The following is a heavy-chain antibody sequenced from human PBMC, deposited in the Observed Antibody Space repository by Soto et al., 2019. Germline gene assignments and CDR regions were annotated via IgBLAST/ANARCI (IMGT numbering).Heavy chain of an antibody. J-gene: IGHJ4*02. CDR3: AMQRAGFGAGSDTYYFDY. CDR2: ISGCGGTT. CDR1: GFTFSSNA. V-gene: IGHV3-23*01. Sequence: EVQLLESGGGLVQPGGSLRISCIGSGFTFSSNAMRWVRQAPGKGLEWVAAISGCGGTTYYADSVKGRFAVSRDNSNNSLYMQMTCRRAADTAVSFCAMQRAGFGAGSDTYYFDYWGQGTLVTVSS. D-gene: IGHD3-10*01.